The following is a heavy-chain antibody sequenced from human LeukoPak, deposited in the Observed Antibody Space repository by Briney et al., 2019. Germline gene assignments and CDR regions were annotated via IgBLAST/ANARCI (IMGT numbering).Heavy chain of an antibody. J-gene: IGHJ4*02. D-gene: IGHD4-23*01. CDR3: VRDYGGIGIDY. Sequence: GGSLRLSCAASGFTFSSHWMSWVRQAPGKGLEWVANINQGGSETYYVDSVKGRFTISRDNAKNSLYLQMNSLTAEDTAVFYCVRDYGGIGIDYWGQGTLVTVSS. V-gene: IGHV3-7*01. CDR2: INQGGSET. CDR1: GFTFSSHW.